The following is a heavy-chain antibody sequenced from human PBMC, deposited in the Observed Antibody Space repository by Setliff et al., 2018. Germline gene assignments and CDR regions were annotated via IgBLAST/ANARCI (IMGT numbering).Heavy chain of an antibody. Sequence: ASVKVSCKASGGTFSIYTISWVRQAPGQGLEWMGRIIPIFGTANYAQKFQGRVTITADKSTSTAYMELSSLRSEDTAVYYCANDVRGGVYEIWGQGTMVTVSS. D-gene: IGHD3-16*01. J-gene: IGHJ3*02. V-gene: IGHV1-69*08. CDR1: GGTFSIYT. CDR2: IIPIFGTA. CDR3: ANDVRGGVYEI.